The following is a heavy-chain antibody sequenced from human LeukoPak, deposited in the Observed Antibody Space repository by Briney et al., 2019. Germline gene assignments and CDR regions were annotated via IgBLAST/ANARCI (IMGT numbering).Heavy chain of an antibody. CDR2: ISSSSSYI. D-gene: IGHD1-26*01. CDR3: ARVAVGAYYFDY. J-gene: IGHJ4*02. V-gene: IGHV3-21*01. CDR1: GFTFSSYS. Sequence: GGSLRLSCAASGFTFSSYSMNWVRQAPGRGLEWVSSISSSSSYIYYADSVKGRFTISRDNAKNSLYLQMNSLRAEDTAVYYCARVAVGAYYFDYWGQGTLVTVSS.